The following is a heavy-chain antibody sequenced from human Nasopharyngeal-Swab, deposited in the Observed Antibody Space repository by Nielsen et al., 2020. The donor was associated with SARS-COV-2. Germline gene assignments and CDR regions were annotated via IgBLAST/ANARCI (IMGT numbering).Heavy chain of an antibody. Sequence: PGKGLEWIGSIYHSGSTYYNPPLKGRGTISEDTPKNQFSPKLSSGTAADTAVYYWARVVAVAGTRRYFDYWGQGTLVTVSS. CDR3: ARVVAVAGTRRYFDY. D-gene: IGHD6-19*01. V-gene: IGHV4-39*01. J-gene: IGHJ4*02. CDR2: IYHSGST.